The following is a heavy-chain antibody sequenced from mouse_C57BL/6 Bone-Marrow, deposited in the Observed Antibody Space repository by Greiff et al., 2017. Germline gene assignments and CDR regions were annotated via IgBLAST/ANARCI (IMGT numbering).Heavy chain of an antibody. CDR1: GFTFSSYA. CDR2: ISSGGDYI. D-gene: IGHD2-3*01. V-gene: IGHV5-9-1*02. CDR3: TRDGGDGSLDY. J-gene: IGHJ4*01. Sequence: EVQGVESGEGLVKPGGSLKLSCAASGFTFSSYAMSWVRQTPEKRLEWVAYISSGGDYIYYADTVKGRFTISRDNARNTLYLQKRSLKAEDTALCYCTRDGGDGSLDYWGQGTSVTVSS.